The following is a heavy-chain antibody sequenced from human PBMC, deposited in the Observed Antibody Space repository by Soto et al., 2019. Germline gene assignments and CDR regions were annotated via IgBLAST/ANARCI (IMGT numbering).Heavy chain of an antibody. Sequence: GGSLRLSCVASGFTFSSYWMSWVRQAPGKGLEWVANIKQDGSQKYYVGSVKGRFTISRDNTQNSLFLQMNSLRAEDTAVYYCVRVGYSGYDRFFYYYYMDVWGQGTTVTVSS. J-gene: IGHJ6*03. CDR2: IKQDGSQK. D-gene: IGHD5-12*01. V-gene: IGHV3-7*01. CDR1: GFTFSSYW. CDR3: VRVGYSGYDRFFYYYYMDV.